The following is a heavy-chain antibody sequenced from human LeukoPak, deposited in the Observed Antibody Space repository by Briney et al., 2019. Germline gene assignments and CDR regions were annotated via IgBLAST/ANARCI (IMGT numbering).Heavy chain of an antibody. CDR2: INPNSGAT. D-gene: IGHD1-26*01. Sequence: ASVPVSCMASGYTFTDYYMHWVRQAPGQELEWMGWINPNSGATNYAQKFQDRVTMTRETSISTAYMELSRLRSDDTAVYYCARDHYNESWFKYWGQGTLVTVSS. CDR3: ARDHYNESWFKY. J-gene: IGHJ4*02. V-gene: IGHV1-2*02. CDR1: GYTFTDYY.